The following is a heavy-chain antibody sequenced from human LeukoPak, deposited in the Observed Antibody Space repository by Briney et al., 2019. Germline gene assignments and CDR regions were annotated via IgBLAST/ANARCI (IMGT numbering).Heavy chain of an antibody. J-gene: IGHJ4*02. CDR1: GFTFSSYA. CDR3: ARDQLAGFDY. CDR2: ISYDGSNK. Sequence: GGSLRLSCAASGFTFSSYAMHWVRQAPGKGLEWVAVISYDGSNKYYADSVKGRFTISRDNSKNTLYLQMNSLRAGDTAVYYCARDQLAGFDYWGQGTLVTVSS. V-gene: IGHV3-30-3*01. D-gene: IGHD3-10*01.